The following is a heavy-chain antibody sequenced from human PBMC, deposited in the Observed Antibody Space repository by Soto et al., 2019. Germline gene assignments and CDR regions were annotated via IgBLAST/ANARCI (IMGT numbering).Heavy chain of an antibody. J-gene: IGHJ4*02. V-gene: IGHV4-4*07. CDR1: SGSISNYY. CDR3: ARGSLGPDF. Sequence: QVQLQESGPGLVKPSETLSLTCTVSSGSISNYYWCWIRQPAGKGLEWLGRIFPTGITDYNPSLKSLVTMSFDTSKNQFSLTLISVTAADTAVYYCARGSLGPDFWGQGTLVTVSS. D-gene: IGHD1-26*01. CDR2: IFPTGIT.